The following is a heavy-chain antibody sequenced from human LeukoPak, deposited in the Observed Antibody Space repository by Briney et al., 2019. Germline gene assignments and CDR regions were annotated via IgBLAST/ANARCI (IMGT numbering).Heavy chain of an antibody. CDR2: IYYSGST. D-gene: IGHD3-10*01. CDR3: ARKPYGSGRFDY. CDR1: GGSVNSGSYY. Sequence: TSSETLSLTCTVSGGSVNSGSYYWGWIRQPPGEGLEWIGNIYYSGSTSYSPSLKSRVTISVDTSKNQFSLKLNSVTAADTAVYYCARKPYGSGRFDYWGQGTLVTVST. J-gene: IGHJ4*02. V-gene: IGHV4-39*01.